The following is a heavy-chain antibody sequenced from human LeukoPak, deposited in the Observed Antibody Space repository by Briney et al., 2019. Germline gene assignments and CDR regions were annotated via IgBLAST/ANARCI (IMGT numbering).Heavy chain of an antibody. Sequence: PGGSLRLSCAASGFTFSSYCMSWLRQAPGKGLVWVSAISGSGGSTYYADSVKGRFTISRDNAKNTLYLQMNSLRAEDTAVYYCARDPRYNSNGAEYDYYYGMDVWGQGTTVTVSS. D-gene: IGHD3-16*02. CDR3: ARDPRYNSNGAEYDYYYGMDV. J-gene: IGHJ6*02. V-gene: IGHV3-23*01. CDR1: GFTFSSYC. CDR2: ISGSGGST.